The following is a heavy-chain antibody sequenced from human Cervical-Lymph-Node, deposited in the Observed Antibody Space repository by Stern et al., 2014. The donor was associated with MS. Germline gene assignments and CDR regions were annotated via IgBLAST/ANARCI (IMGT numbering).Heavy chain of an antibody. CDR1: GGTFGSNT. V-gene: IGHV1-69*08. CDR3: ARRPDAFDL. Sequence: QVQLGQSGPEVKKPGSSVKVSCTASGGTFGSNTFTWVRQAPGQGLEWMGTIISILGTPDYAQKFQGRLTIAAAKYSNTSYMELSRLTAEDTAVYYCARRPDAFDLWGQGTMITVSS. J-gene: IGHJ3*01. D-gene: IGHD6-25*01. CDR2: IISILGTP.